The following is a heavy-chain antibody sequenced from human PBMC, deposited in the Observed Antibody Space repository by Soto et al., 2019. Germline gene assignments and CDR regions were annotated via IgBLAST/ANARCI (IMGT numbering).Heavy chain of an antibody. D-gene: IGHD2-8*01. Sequence: SETLSLTCTVSGTSISSYYWIWIRQPPGKALEWIANIHYSGTTNYNPSLASRVTLSVDTSKNQFSLKMTSVTAADRAMYFCARYNSYAIDYWGRGTLVTVSS. CDR3: ARYNSYAIDY. V-gene: IGHV4-59*01. J-gene: IGHJ4*02. CDR1: GTSISSYY. CDR2: IHYSGTT.